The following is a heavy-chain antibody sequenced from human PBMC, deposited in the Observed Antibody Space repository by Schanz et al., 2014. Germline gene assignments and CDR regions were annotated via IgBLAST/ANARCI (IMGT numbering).Heavy chain of an antibody. CDR3: AKYATGKGVYFEY. D-gene: IGHD2-2*01. V-gene: IGHV3-7*01. Sequence: EVQLVESGGGLVQPGGSLRLSCAASGFTFSGYWMSWVRQAPGEGLVWVANIKLDGSEKYYVDSVKGRFTISRDNAKHSPYLQMTSLTAEATAVYYCAKYATGKGVYFEYWGQGTLVTVSS. CDR2: IKLDGSEK. CDR1: GFTFSGYW. J-gene: IGHJ4*02.